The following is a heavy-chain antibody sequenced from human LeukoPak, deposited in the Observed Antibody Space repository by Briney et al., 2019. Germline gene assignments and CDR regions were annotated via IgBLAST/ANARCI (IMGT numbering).Heavy chain of an antibody. V-gene: IGHV3-30*04. CDR1: GFTFSNYA. J-gene: IGHJ4*02. CDR2: ISYDGSNK. Sequence: GGSLRLSCVASGFTFSNYAMHWVRQAPGKGLEWVAVISYDGSNKYYADSVKGRFTISRDNSKNTLYLQMNSLRAEDTAVYCCARDSADSSGYWFDYWGQGTLVTVSS. D-gene: IGHD3-22*01. CDR3: ARDSADSSGYWFDY.